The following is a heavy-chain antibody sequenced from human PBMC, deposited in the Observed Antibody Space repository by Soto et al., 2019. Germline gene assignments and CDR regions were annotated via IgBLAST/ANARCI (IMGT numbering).Heavy chain of an antibody. D-gene: IGHD1-1*01. J-gene: IGHJ5*02. CDR1: GGSIGSGDYY. Sequence: PSETLSLTCTVSGGSIGSGDYYWSWIRQPPGKGLEWIGYIYYSWNTYYNPSLKSRLTISLDTSKNQFSLNLSTVTAADTAVYCFARVPRQLEPTLCFDPVGQGTLVTVSS. CDR2: IYYSWNT. V-gene: IGHV4-30-4*01. CDR3: ARVPRQLEPTLCFDP.